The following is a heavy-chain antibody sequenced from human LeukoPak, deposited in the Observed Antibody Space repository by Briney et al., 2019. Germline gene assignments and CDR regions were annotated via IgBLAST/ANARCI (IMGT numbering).Heavy chain of an antibody. Sequence: GGSLRLSCAAPGFTFTSYALSWVRQAPGKGLEWVSAISGNRGDSTYYADSVKGRFTISRDNSKNTVYLQMNSLRAEDTAVYYCAKVESGGYSFGNFDYWGQGTLVAVSS. CDR1: GFTFTSYA. J-gene: IGHJ4*02. D-gene: IGHD5-18*01. CDR3: AKVESGGYSFGNFDY. V-gene: IGHV3-23*01. CDR2: ISGNRGDST.